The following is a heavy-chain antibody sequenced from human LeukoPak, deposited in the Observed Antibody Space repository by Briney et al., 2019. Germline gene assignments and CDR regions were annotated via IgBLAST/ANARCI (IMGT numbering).Heavy chain of an antibody. CDR1: GGSINSSGYY. J-gene: IGHJ3*02. CDR3: ARHGLPHWGSGSLHAFDI. CDR2: HYYSGSI. Sequence: SETLSLTCTVSGGSINSSGYYWGWIRQPPGKGLEWIGSHYYSGSIYYNPSLKSRVTISVDTSKNQFSLKLSSVTAADTAVYYCARHGLPHWGSGSLHAFDIWGQGTMVTVSS. D-gene: IGHD7-27*01. V-gene: IGHV4-39*01.